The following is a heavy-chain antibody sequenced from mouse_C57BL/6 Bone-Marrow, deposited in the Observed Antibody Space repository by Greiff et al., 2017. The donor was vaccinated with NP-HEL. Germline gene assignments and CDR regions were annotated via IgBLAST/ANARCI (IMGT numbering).Heavy chain of an antibody. CDR1: GYTFTDYN. Sequence: SGPELVKPGASVKIPCKASGYTFTDYNMDWVKQSHGKSLEWIGDINPNNGGTIYNQKFKGKATLTVDKSSSTAYMELRSLTSEDTAVYYCARSTGDYYGSSSWYFDVWGTGTTVTVSS. CDR3: ARSTGDYYGSSSWYFDV. J-gene: IGHJ1*03. D-gene: IGHD1-1*01. V-gene: IGHV1-18*01. CDR2: INPNNGGT.